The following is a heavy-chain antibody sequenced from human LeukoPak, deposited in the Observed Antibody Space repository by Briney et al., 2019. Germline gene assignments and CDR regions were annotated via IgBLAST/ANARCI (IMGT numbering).Heavy chain of an antibody. CDR2: IIPIFGTA. CDR3: AGFVEMATISDQLDY. CDR1: GGTFSSYA. D-gene: IGHD5-24*01. V-gene: IGHV1-69*13. Sequence: SVTVSCTASGGTFSSYAISWVRQAPGQGLEWMGGIIPIFGTANYAQKFQGRVTITADESTSTAYMELSSLRSEDTAVYYCAGFVEMATISDQLDYWGQGTLVTVSS. J-gene: IGHJ4*02.